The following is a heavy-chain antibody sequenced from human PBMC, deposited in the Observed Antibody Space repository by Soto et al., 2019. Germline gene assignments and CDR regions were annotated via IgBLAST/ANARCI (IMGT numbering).Heavy chain of an antibody. V-gene: IGHV3-7*01. CDR3: AREPAIQVDY. CDR2: IQQDGSEK. CDR1: GFTFSSYW. Sequence: PGGSLRLSCAASGFTFSSYWMSWVRQAPGKGLEWVANIQQDGSEKNYVGSVKGRFTISRDNAKNSLYLQMNSLRAEDTAVYYCAREPAIQVDYWGQGILVTVSS. J-gene: IGHJ4*02.